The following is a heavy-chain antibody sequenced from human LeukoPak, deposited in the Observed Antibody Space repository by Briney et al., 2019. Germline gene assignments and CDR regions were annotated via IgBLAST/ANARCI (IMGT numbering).Heavy chain of an antibody. J-gene: IGHJ2*01. CDR1: GGSISSSSYY. V-gene: IGHV4-39*07. D-gene: IGHD3-3*01. CDR2: IYYSGST. Sequence: SETLSLTCTVSGGSISSSSYYWGWIRQPPGKGLEWIGSIYYSGSTYYNPSLKSRVTISVDTSKNQFSPKLSSVTAADTAVYYCARTYYDFWSGYRLYYWYFDLWGRGTLVTVSS. CDR3: ARTYYDFWSGYRLYYWYFDL.